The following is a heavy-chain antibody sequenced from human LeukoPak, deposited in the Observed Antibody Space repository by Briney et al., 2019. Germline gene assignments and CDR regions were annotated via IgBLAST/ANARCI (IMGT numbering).Heavy chain of an antibody. CDR3: ARGRVVPAAGNAFDI. J-gene: IGHJ3*02. CDR2: LSAYNGNT. V-gene: IGHV1-18*04. D-gene: IGHD2-2*01. CDR1: GYTFTGYY. Sequence: ASVKVSCKASGYTFTGYYMHWVRQAPGQGLEWMGWLSAYNGNTNYAQKLQGRVTMTTDTSTSTVYMELRSLRSDDTAVYYCARGRVVPAAGNAFDIWGQGTMVTVSS.